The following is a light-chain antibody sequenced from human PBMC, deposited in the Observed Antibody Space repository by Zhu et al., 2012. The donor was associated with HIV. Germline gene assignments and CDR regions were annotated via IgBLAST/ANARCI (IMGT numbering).Light chain of an antibody. CDR3: QQYGGTPQT. V-gene: IGKV3-20*01. Sequence: EIVLTQSPGTLSLSPGERATLSCRASQSVSSSYLGWYQQRLGQAPRLLIYGASSRATGIPDRFSGSGSGTDFTLTISRLEPEDFVMYYCQQYGGTPQTFGGGTRVDIK. J-gene: IGKJ4*01. CDR2: GAS. CDR1: QSVSSSY.